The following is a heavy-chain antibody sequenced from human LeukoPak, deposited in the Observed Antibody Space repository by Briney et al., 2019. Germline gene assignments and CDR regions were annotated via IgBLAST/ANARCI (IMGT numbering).Heavy chain of an antibody. D-gene: IGHD3-22*01. CDR2: IFYIGST. CDR1: GDSIGSHY. CDR3: ARDSYDSRGEAFDI. V-gene: IGHV4-59*11. J-gene: IGHJ3*02. Sequence: SETLSLACTVSGDSIGSHYWSWIRQPPGKGLEWIGYIFYIGSTNYNPSLKSRVTISVDTSKNQFSLKLTSVTAADTAVYYRARDSYDSRGEAFDIWGQGTMVTVSS.